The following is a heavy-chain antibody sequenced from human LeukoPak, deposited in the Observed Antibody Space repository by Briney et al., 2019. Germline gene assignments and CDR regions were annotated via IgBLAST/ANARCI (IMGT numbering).Heavy chain of an antibody. J-gene: IGHJ4*02. CDR3: AKALNYYDSRPIDY. CDR2: IWYDGSNK. Sequence: PGGSQRLSCAASGFTFSSYGMHWVRQAPGKGLEWVAFIWYDGSNKYYADSVKGRFTISRDNSKNTLYLQMNSLRAEDTAVYYCAKALNYYDSRPIDYWGQGTLVTVSS. V-gene: IGHV3-30*02. D-gene: IGHD3-22*01. CDR1: GFTFSSYG.